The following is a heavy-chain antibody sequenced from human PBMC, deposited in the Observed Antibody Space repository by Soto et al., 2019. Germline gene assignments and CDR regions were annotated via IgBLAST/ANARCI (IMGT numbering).Heavy chain of an antibody. CDR2: LSDSGGST. Sequence: EVQLLESGGGLVQPGGSLRLSCTASGFTFSSHAMTWVRQAPGKGLEWVSGLSDSGGSTYYADSVKGRFTISRDNSMNTLYLQMNTLRAEDTAVYYCAKVSSSWYSGSFDFWGQGTLVTVSS. D-gene: IGHD6-13*01. V-gene: IGHV3-23*01. J-gene: IGHJ4*02. CDR3: AKVSSSWYSGSFDF. CDR1: GFTFSSHA.